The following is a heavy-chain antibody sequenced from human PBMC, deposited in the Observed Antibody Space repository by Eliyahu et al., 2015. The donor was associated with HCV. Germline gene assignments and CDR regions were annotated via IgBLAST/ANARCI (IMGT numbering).Heavy chain of an antibody. V-gene: IGHV4-39*01. J-gene: IGHJ6*02. D-gene: IGHD7-27*01. CDR1: GGSIXNDDFY. CDR3: ARGQAWALYAMDV. Sequence: QLQLQESGPGLVKPSETLSLPCXVSGGSIXNDDFYWGWVRQPPGKGLDWIGSISYSGDTSYNPSLKSRATISMDTSKKQFSLSLTSVTAADTGIYYCARGQAWALYAMDVWGQGTTVTVSS. CDR2: ISYSGDT.